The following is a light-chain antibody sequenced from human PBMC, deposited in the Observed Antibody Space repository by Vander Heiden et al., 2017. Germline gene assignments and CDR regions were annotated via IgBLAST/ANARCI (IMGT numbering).Light chain of an antibody. CDR1: QSLLHTSGYNY. CDR3: MQVLQTPFT. V-gene: IGKV2-28*01. J-gene: IGKJ3*01. CDR2: WGS. Sequence: VMTHSPLSLPVTPGEPASISCRSSQSLLHTSGYNYLHWYLQKPGQSPQLLIYWGSNRASGVPDRFSGSISGTDFTLKISRVEAEDVGVYYCMQVLQTPFTFGPGTKVDI.